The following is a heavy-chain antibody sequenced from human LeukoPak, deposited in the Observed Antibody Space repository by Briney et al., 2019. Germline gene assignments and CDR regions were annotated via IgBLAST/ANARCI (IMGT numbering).Heavy chain of an antibody. D-gene: IGHD2-2*01. V-gene: IGHV3-21*01. CDR1: GFTFSSCS. CDR3: ARGSGIVVVPADFDY. CDR2: ISSSSSYI. J-gene: IGHJ4*02. Sequence: GGSLRLSCAASGFTFSSCSMNWVRQAPGKGLEWVSSISSSSSYIYYADSVKGRFTISRDNAKNSLYLQMNSLRAEDTAVYYCARGSGIVVVPADFDYWGQGTLVTVSS.